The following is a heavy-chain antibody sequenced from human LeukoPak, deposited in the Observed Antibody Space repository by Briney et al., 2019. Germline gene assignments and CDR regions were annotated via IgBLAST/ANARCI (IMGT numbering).Heavy chain of an antibody. Sequence: SETLSLTCTVSGGSISSYYWSWIRQPAGKGLEWIGRIYTSGSTNYNPSLKSRVTISVDKSKNQFSLKLRSVTAADTAMYYCARVGTMAPNWFDPWGQGTLVTVSS. D-gene: IGHD3-10*01. V-gene: IGHV4-4*07. CDR2: IYTSGST. J-gene: IGHJ5*02. CDR3: ARVGTMAPNWFDP. CDR1: GGSISSYY.